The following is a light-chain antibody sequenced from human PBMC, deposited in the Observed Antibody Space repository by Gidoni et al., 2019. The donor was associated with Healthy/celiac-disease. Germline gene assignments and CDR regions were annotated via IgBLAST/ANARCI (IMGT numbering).Light chain of an antibody. CDR3: QQRSNWPPSLT. CDR2: DAS. Sequence: EIVLTQPPATLSLSPGERATLSGRASQSVSSYLAWYQQKPGQAPRLLIYDASNRATGIPARFSGSGSGTDFTLTISSLEPEDFAVYYCQQRSNWPPSLTFGGGTKVEIK. CDR1: QSVSSY. V-gene: IGKV3-11*01. J-gene: IGKJ4*01.